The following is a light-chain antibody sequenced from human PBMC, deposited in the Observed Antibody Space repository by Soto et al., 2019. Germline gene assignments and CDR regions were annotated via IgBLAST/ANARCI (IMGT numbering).Light chain of an antibody. Sequence: QSSLSQPASVSGSPVQSITISCTGTSSDICNYNYVYWYQQKPGKAHKLMIYEVSNRHSGVSNRFSGYKSGNTASLTISGLQAEDEADYYCRSDTSSSTXNYVVGTGTKVXV. CDR1: SSDICNYNY. J-gene: IGLJ1*01. CDR2: EVS. V-gene: IGLV2-14*01. CDR3: RSDTSSSTXNYV.